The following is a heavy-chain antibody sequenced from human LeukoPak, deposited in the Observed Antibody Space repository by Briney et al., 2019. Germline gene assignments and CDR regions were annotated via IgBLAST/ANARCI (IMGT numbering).Heavy chain of an antibody. Sequence: PGGSLRLSCAASEFTFSNYPMHWVRQAPGKGLEWVAIISYDGSNKYYADSVKGRFTISRDNSKNTLYLQMNSLRAEDTAVYYCARGWMPSGLDYWGQGTLVTVSS. CDR3: ARGWMPSGLDY. D-gene: IGHD3-3*01. J-gene: IGHJ4*02. CDR2: ISYDGSNK. CDR1: EFTFSNYP. V-gene: IGHV3-30-3*01.